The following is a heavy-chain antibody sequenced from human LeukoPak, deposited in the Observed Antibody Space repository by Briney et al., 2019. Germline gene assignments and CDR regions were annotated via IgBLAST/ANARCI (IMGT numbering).Heavy chain of an antibody. CDR2: INPSGGST. V-gene: IGHV1-46*01. J-gene: IGHJ4*02. Sequence: GASVKVSCEASGYTFTSYYMHWVRQAPGQGLEWMGIINPSGGSTSYAQKFQGRVTMTRDTSTSTVYMELSSLRSEDTAVYYCARDSGAGALDYWGQGTLVTVSS. CDR1: GYTFTSYY. CDR3: ARDSGAGALDY. D-gene: IGHD3-10*01.